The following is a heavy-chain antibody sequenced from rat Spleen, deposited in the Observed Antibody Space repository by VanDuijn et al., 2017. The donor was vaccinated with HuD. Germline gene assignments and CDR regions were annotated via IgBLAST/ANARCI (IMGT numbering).Heavy chain of an antibody. CDR2: ISYEGSST. CDR3: VRDKTNYGYWYFGF. J-gene: IGHJ1*01. D-gene: IGHD1-11*01. V-gene: IGHV5-19*01. CDR1: GFTFSNYG. Sequence: EVQLVESGGGLVQPGRSLKLSCAVSGFTFSNYGLHWIRQAPTKGLEWVASISYEGSSTYYGDSVKGRFTISRDNAKSTLYLQMNSLRSEDTAAYYCVRDKTNYGYWYFGFWGPGTMVTVSS.